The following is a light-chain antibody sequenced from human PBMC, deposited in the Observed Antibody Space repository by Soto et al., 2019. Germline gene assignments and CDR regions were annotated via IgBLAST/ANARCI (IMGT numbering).Light chain of an antibody. Sequence: QSALTQPASVSGSPGQSITISCTGASSDVGGFDHVSWYQQHPGKVPRLLIYDVSSRPSGVSDRFSGSKSGNTVSLTISGLQAEDEADYYCNSFPTPNTYVFGTGTKLTVL. CDR1: SSDVGGFDH. J-gene: IGLJ1*01. CDR2: DVS. CDR3: NSFPTPNTYV. V-gene: IGLV2-14*03.